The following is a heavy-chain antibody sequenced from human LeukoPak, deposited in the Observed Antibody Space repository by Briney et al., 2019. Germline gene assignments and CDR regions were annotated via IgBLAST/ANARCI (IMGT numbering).Heavy chain of an antibody. J-gene: IGHJ4*02. D-gene: IGHD2-15*01. Sequence: GGSLRLSCAASGFTFYNYAMSWVRQAPGKGLEWVSAISGRDGNTYYADSVKGRFTISRVSSKSTLYLQMNSLRAEDTALYYCAKEDHGAYSTAFDYWGQGTLVTVSS. CDR1: GFTFYNYA. CDR3: AKEDHGAYSTAFDY. V-gene: IGHV3-23*01. CDR2: ISGRDGNT.